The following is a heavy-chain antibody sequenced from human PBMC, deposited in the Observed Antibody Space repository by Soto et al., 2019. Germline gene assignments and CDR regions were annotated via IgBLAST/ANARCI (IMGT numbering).Heavy chain of an antibody. V-gene: IGHV4-59*08. D-gene: IGHD5-12*01. CDR3: ARLSQYSGYDYPPDY. CDR2: IYYSGST. CDR1: GGSISSYY. Sequence: TSETLSLTCTVSGGSISSYYWSWIRQPPGKGLEWIGYIYYSGSTNYNPSLKSRVTISVDTSKNQFSLKLSSVTAADTAVYYCARLSQYSGYDYPPDYWGQGTLVTVSS. J-gene: IGHJ4*02.